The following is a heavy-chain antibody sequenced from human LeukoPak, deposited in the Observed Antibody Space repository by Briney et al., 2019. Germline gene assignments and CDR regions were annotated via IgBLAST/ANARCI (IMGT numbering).Heavy chain of an antibody. CDR3: AKEAPCSSTSCSPGD. CDR2: IRYDGSNK. D-gene: IGHD2-2*01. V-gene: IGHV3-30*02. J-gene: IGHJ4*02. Sequence: PGGSLRLSCAASGFTFSSYGMHWVRQAPGKGLEWVAFIRYDGSNKYYADSVKGRFTISRDNSKNTLYLRMNSLRAEDTAVYYCAKEAPCSSTSCSPGDWGEGTLVTVSS. CDR1: GFTFSSYG.